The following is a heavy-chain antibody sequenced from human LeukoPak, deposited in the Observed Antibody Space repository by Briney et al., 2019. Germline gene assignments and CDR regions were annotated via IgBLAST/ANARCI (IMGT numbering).Heavy chain of an antibody. V-gene: IGHV1-2*02. J-gene: IGHJ4*02. CDR2: IHPYSGGT. CDR1: GYTFTGYY. CDR3: ARDRAFNGITMVRGARGLTGNYYFDY. Sequence: GASVKVSCKASGYTFTGYYMHWVRQAPGQGLEWMGWIHPYSGGTNYAQKFQGRVTMTRDTSISTAYMELSRLRSDDAAVYYCARDRAFNGITMVRGARGLTGNYYFDYWGQGTLVTVSS. D-gene: IGHD3-10*01.